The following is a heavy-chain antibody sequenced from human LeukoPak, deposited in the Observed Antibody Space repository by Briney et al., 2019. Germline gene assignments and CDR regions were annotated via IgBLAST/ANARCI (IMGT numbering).Heavy chain of an antibody. CDR1: GFTFGKYW. CDR2: IKLDGSEK. J-gene: IGHJ6*02. CDR3: ARDQGQNYGMDV. Sequence: GGSLRLSCVASGFTFGKYWMSWVRQAPGKGLEWVANIKLDGSEKNYVDSVKGRFTISRDNTKNSLYLQMNSLRVEDTAVYYCARDQGQNYGMDVWGQGTTVTVSS. V-gene: IGHV3-7*03.